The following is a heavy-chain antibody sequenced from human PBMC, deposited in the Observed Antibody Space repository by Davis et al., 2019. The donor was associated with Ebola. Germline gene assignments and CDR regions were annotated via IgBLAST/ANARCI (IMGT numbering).Heavy chain of an antibody. Sequence: GESLKISCKGSGYNFTSYWIGWVRQMPGKGLEWMGIIYPGDSDTRYSPSFQGQVTISADKSISTAYLQWSSLKASDTAMYYCARDRLLGEFGYYYMDVWGKGTTVTVSS. V-gene: IGHV5-51*01. CDR1: GYNFTSYW. CDR2: IYPGDSDT. CDR3: ARDRLLGEFGYYYMDV. D-gene: IGHD2-21*01. J-gene: IGHJ6*03.